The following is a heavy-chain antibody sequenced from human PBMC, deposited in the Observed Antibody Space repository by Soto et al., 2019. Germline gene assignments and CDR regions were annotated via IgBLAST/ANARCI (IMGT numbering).Heavy chain of an antibody. V-gene: IGHV4-34*01. CDR2: INHSGST. J-gene: IGHJ6*04. Sequence: QVQLQQWGAGLLKPSETLSLTCAVYGGSFSGYYWSCIRQPPGKVLEWIGDINHSGSTNYNPCLKSRVTISVDPSKKPFSLKLRSVTAADTSVYYGAAPAYRNYCYGIDVWGKGTTVTVSS. CDR3: AAPAYRNYCYGIDV. CDR1: GGSFSGYY. D-gene: IGHD2-15*01.